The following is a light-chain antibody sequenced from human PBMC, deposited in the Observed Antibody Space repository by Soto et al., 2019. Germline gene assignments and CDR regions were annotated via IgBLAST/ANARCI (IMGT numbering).Light chain of an antibody. CDR1: QSVSSSH. J-gene: IGKJ2*01. Sequence: VLTQSPATLSLSPGERATLSSKASQSVSSSHLAWYQQKVGEPPRLVLHDTSTSTTGVPDRFSGSGSAKELSHTIPRLQTEDFALYYCQQFGNALYTFGQGTKVDI. CDR3: QQFGNALYT. CDR2: DTS. V-gene: IGKV3-20*01.